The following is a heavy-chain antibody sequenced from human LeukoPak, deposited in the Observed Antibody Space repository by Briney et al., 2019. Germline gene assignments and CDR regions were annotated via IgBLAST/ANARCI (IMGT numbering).Heavy chain of an antibody. CDR3: ARGSSSFCSGGSCYTLYGMDV. V-gene: IGHV4-34*01. Sequence: SSETLSLKCAVYGGSFCGYYWSWLRQPPGKGVVWIGEINNSGSTNYNPPLKSRVTISVDASKNQFSLKLSSVTAADTAVYYCARGSSSFCSGGSCYTLYGMDVWGQGTTVTVSS. D-gene: IGHD2-15*01. CDR2: INNSGST. J-gene: IGHJ6*02. CDR1: GGSFCGYY.